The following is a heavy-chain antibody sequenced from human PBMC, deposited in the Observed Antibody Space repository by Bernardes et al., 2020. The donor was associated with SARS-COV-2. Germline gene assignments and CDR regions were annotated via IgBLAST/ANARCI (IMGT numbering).Heavy chain of an antibody. CDR3: ARIYSTSSFDFDY. J-gene: IGHJ4*02. V-gene: IGHV3-7*01. CDR1: GFTFSTFW. D-gene: IGHD6-6*01. Sequence: GGSLRLSCAASGFTFSTFWMTWVRQAPGKGLEWVANINQDGSETFYVDSVKGRFTISRDNAKNSLFMEMNTLRAEDTAVYHCARIYSTSSFDFDYWGQGTLVTVSS. CDR2: INQDGSET.